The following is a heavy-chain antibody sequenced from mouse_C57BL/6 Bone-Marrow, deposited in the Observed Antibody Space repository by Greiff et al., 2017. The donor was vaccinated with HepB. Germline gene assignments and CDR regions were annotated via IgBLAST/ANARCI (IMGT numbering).Heavy chain of an antibody. Sequence: QVQLKESGPGLVAPSQSLSITFTVSGFSLTSYGVDWVRQSPGKGLEWLGVIWGVGSTNYNSALKSRLSISKDNSKSQVFLKMNSLQTDDTAMYYCASLYGNYFAWFAYWGQGTLVTVSA. D-gene: IGHD2-1*01. J-gene: IGHJ3*01. V-gene: IGHV2-6*01. CDR2: IWGVGST. CDR3: ASLYGNYFAWFAY. CDR1: GFSLTSYG.